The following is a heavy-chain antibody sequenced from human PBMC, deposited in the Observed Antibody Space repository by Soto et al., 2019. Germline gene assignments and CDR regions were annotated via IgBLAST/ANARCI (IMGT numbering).Heavy chain of an antibody. CDR1: GFSFGSYS. CDR3: SSGYYDTGAYDGSDEADY. Sequence: GGSLRLSCTASGFSFGSYSMNWVRQAPGKGLEWVSSISSSSINIYYAQSLKGRFTVSRDNARSSLYLQMNSLRAGDTAVYYCSSGYYDTGAYDGSDEADYWGQGT. J-gene: IGHJ4*02. D-gene: IGHD3-22*01. CDR2: ISSSSINI. V-gene: IGHV3-21*01.